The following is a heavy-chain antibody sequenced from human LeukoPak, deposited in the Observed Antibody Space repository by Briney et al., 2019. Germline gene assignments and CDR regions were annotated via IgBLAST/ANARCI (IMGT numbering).Heavy chain of an antibody. CDR3: ATGMWGYCNRTSCPLDY. J-gene: IGHJ4*02. CDR1: GFMFSSYS. CDR2: ISSKSTSI. D-gene: IGHD2-2*01. V-gene: IGHV3-48*01. Sequence: GGSLRLSCAASGFMFSSYSMKWVRQAPGKGLEWISYISSKSTSIYYADSVKGRFTVSRDNAESSLYLHMSSLRAEDTAVYYCATGMWGYCNRTSCPLDYWGQGTLVTVSS.